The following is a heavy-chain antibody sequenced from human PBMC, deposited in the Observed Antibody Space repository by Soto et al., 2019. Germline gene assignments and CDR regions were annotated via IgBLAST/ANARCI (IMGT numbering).Heavy chain of an antibody. CDR1: GYTFTSYA. CDR3: ARNLMDYDILTGYYMAYYFAY. V-gene: IGHV1-3*01. D-gene: IGHD3-9*01. J-gene: IGHJ4*02. CDR2: INAGNGNT. Sequence: QVQLVQSGAEVKKPGASVKVSCKASGYTFTSYAMHWVRQAPGQRLEWMGWINAGNGNTKYSQKFQGRVTITRDTSARTAYMELSSLRSEDTAVYYCARNLMDYDILTGYYMAYYFAYWGQGTLVTVSS.